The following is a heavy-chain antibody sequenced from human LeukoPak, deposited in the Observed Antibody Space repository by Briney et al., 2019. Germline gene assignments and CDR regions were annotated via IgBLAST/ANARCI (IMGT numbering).Heavy chain of an antibody. D-gene: IGHD3-22*01. CDR2: INSDGSST. CDR3: ARGDSSGYYSHY. J-gene: IGHJ4*02. V-gene: IGHV3-74*01. Sequence: GGSLRLSCAASGFTFSSYWMHWVRQAPGKGLVWVSRINSDGSSTSYADSVKGRFTISRDNAKNTLYLQMNSLRAEDTAAYYCARGDSSGYYSHYWGQGTLVTVSS. CDR1: GFTFSSYW.